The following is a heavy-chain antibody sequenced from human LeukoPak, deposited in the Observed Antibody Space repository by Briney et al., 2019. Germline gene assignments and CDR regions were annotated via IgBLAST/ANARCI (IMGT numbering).Heavy chain of an antibody. J-gene: IGHJ4*02. Sequence: SETLSLTCTVSGGSISSYYWSWIRQPPGKGLEWIGYIYYSGSTNYNPSLKSRVTISVDTSKNQFSLELNSVTPEDTGVYYCARGAYTSKWFWGQGTLVTVSS. V-gene: IGHV4-59*12. CDR2: IYYSGST. D-gene: IGHD6-13*01. CDR1: GGSISSYY. CDR3: ARGAYTSKWF.